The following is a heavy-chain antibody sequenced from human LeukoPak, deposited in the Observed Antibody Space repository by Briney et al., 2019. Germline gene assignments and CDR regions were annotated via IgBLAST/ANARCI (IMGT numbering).Heavy chain of an antibody. CDR1: GYSISSGYY. Sequence: SETLSLTCTVSGYSISSGYYWGWIRQPPGKGLEWIGSIYHSGSTYYNPSLKSRVTISVDTSKNQFSLKLSSVTAADTAVYYCARDIDGPMGDFDYWGRGTLVTVSS. J-gene: IGHJ4*02. D-gene: IGHD1-26*01. CDR2: IYHSGST. V-gene: IGHV4-38-2*02. CDR3: ARDIDGPMGDFDY.